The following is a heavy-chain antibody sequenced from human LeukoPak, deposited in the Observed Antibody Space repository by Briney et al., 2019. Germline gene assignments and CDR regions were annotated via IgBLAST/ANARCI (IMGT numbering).Heavy chain of an antibody. V-gene: IGHV4-59*01. Sequence: SETLSLTCTVSGGSISSYYWSWIRQPPGKGLEWIGYIYYSGSTNYNPSLKSRVTISVDTSKNQFSLKLSSVTAADTAVYYCARAGSLRYFEWLPPSDDAFDIWGQGTMVTVSS. J-gene: IGHJ3*02. D-gene: IGHD3-9*01. CDR3: ARAGSLRYFEWLPPSDDAFDI. CDR2: IYYSGST. CDR1: GGSISSYY.